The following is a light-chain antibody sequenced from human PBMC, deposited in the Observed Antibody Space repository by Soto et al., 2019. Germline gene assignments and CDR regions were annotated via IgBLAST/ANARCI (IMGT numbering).Light chain of an antibody. Sequence: EIVLTQSPGTLSLSPGERATLSCRASQSVSSSYLAWYQQKPGQAPRLLIYGASSRATGIPDRFSGSGSGTDFTLTISRLEPEDFAVYYCQLYGPSLMYTFGRGTKVEFK. CDR3: QLYGPSLMYT. J-gene: IGKJ2*01. CDR2: GAS. CDR1: QSVSSSY. V-gene: IGKV3-20*01.